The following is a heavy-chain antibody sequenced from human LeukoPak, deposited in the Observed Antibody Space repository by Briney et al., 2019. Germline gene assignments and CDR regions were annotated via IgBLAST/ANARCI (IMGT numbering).Heavy chain of an antibody. CDR3: ARDWGVSARPGYMDV. D-gene: IGHD6-6*01. CDR2: IYTSGST. J-gene: IGHJ6*03. V-gene: IGHV4-61*02. CDR1: GVSISSGSYY. Sequence: SETLSLTCTVSGVSISSGSYYWNWIRQPAGKGLEYIGRIYTSGSTSYNPSLKSRVTISVDTSKNQFSLKLSSVTAAETAVYYCARDWGVSARPGYMDVWGKGTTVTVSS.